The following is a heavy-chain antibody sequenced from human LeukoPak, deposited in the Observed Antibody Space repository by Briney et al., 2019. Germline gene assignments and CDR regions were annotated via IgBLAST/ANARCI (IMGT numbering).Heavy chain of an antibody. D-gene: IGHD2-21*02. J-gene: IGHJ4*02. CDR1: GYTFTSYG. Sequence: ASVKVSCKSSGYTFTSYGITWVRQAPGQGLEWMGWISAYNGNTNYAQKLQGRVTMTTDTSTSTAYMELRSLRSDDTAVYYCARAYCGGDCYSGMLGYWGQGTLVTVSS. CDR3: ARAYCGGDCYSGMLGY. CDR2: ISAYNGNT. V-gene: IGHV1-18*01.